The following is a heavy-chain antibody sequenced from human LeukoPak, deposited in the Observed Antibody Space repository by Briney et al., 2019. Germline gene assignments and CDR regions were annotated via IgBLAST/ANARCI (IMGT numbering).Heavy chain of an antibody. J-gene: IGHJ4*02. Sequence: SVKVSCKASGGTFSSCAISWVRQAPGQGLEWMGRIIPILGIANYAQKFQGRVTITADKSTSTAYMELSSLRSEDTAVYYCARDRPSDSSSWYYWGQGTLVTVSS. D-gene: IGHD6-13*01. CDR2: IIPILGIA. CDR3: ARDRPSDSSSWYY. V-gene: IGHV1-69*04. CDR1: GGTFSSCA.